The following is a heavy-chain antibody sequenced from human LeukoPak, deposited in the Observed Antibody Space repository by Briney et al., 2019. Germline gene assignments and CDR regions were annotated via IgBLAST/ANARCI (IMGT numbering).Heavy chain of an antibody. J-gene: IGHJ4*02. D-gene: IGHD6-19*01. CDR1: GFTFSSYW. CDR2: IKQDGSEK. Sequence: QPGGSLRLSCAASGFTFSSYWMSWVRQAPGKGLEWVANIKQDGSEKYYVDSVKGRFTISRDNAKNSLYLQMNSLRAEDTAVYYCARDLGYSSGWWPLDYWGQGTLVTVSS. CDR3: ARDLGYSSGWWPLDY. V-gene: IGHV3-7*01.